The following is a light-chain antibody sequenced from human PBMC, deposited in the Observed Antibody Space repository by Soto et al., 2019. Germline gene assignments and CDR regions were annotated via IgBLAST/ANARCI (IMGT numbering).Light chain of an antibody. CDR2: DVS. Sequence: QPASVSGSPGQSITISCTGTSNDIGAYNFVSWYQQHPGKAPKLMIFDVSNRPSGVSNRFSGSKSGNTASLTISGLQAEDEADYYCSSYTSSDTPVFGGGTKVTVL. CDR3: SSYTSSDTPV. V-gene: IGLV2-14*03. J-gene: IGLJ2*01. CDR1: SNDIGAYNF.